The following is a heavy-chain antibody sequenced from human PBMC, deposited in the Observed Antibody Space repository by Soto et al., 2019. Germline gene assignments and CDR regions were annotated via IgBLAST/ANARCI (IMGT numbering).Heavy chain of an antibody. J-gene: IGHJ5*02. CDR1: GGSFSDYS. Sequence: QVQLQQWGAGLLKPSETLSLTCAVYGGSFSDYSWSWIRQPPGKGLEWIGEINHSASTSYNPSPKTRATTTAAPPKRQLSLRLTSVTAADTAVYYCARTINWFDPWGQGTLVTVSS. CDR3: ARTINWFDP. CDR2: INHSAST. V-gene: IGHV4-34*01.